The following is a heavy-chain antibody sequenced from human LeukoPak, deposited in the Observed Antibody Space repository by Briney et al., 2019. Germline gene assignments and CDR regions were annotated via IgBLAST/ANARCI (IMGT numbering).Heavy chain of an antibody. Sequence: GGSLRLSCAASGFTFSSYSMNWVRQAPGKGLEWVSYISSSSSTIYYADSVKGRFTISRDNAKNSLYLQMNSLRAEDTAVYYCARADDSSSWYVGDFDYWGQGTLVTVSS. CDR2: ISSSSSTI. J-gene: IGHJ4*02. D-gene: IGHD6-13*01. V-gene: IGHV3-48*01. CDR1: GFTFSSYS. CDR3: ARADDSSSWYVGDFDY.